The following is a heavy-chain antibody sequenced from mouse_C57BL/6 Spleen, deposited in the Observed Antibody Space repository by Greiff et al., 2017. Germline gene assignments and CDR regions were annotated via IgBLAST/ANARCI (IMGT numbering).Heavy chain of an antibody. CDR3: ARDGGQRRRTSFDY. V-gene: IGHV5-4*01. J-gene: IGHJ2*01. CDR1: GFTFSSYA. Sequence: EVQGVESGGGLVKPGGSLKLSCAASGFTFSSYAMSWVRQTPEKRLEWVATISDGGSYTYYPDNVKGRFTISRDNAKNTPYLQMSHLKSEDTAMYYCARDGGQRRRTSFDYWGQGTTLTVSA. D-gene: IGHD3-2*02. CDR2: ISDGGSYT.